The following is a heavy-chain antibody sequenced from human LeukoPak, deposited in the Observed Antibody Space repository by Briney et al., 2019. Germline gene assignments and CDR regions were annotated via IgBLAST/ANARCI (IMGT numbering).Heavy chain of an antibody. CDR1: GFTFSSYA. CDR2: ISGSGGST. D-gene: IGHD3-10*01. CDR3: ARDHITMIRGVSYYYYGMDV. J-gene: IGHJ6*02. Sequence: GGSLRLSCEASGFTFSSYAMSWVRQAPGKGLEWVSAISGSGGSTYYADSVKGRFTISRDSSKNTLFLQMISLRAEDTAVYYCARDHITMIRGVSYYYYGMDVWGQGTTVTVSS. V-gene: IGHV3-23*01.